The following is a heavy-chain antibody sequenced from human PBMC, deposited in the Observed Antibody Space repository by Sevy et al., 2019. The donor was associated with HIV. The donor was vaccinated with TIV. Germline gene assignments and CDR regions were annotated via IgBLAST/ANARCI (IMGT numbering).Heavy chain of an antibody. Sequence: SDTLSLTCAVYGESFSNYYWSWIRLSPGKGLESIGEIDHSGRSDYNPSLKSRVTMSVDTSKNQFSLKLTSVTAADTAVYYCARGPKPLRSDYGDYRGVGYYCDSWGQGTLVTVSS. CDR3: ARGPKPLRSDYGDYRGVGYYCDS. CDR1: GESFSNYY. D-gene: IGHD4-17*01. CDR2: IDHSGRS. V-gene: IGHV4-34*01. J-gene: IGHJ4*02.